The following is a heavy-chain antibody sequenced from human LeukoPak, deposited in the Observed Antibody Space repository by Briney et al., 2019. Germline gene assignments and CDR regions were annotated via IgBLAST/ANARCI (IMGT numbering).Heavy chain of an antibody. J-gene: IGHJ5*02. CDR2: MNPNSGNT. V-gene: IGHV1-8*01. D-gene: IGHD4-23*01. CDR1: GYTFTTYD. Sequence: GASVKVSCKASGYTFTTYDINWVRQATGQGLEWMGWMNPNSGNTGYAQKFQGRVTMTRNTSISTAYMELSSLRSEDTAVYYCARGPNKSDGGNSGSAWSAPWGQGPLVTVSS. CDR3: ARGPNKSDGGNSGSAWSAP.